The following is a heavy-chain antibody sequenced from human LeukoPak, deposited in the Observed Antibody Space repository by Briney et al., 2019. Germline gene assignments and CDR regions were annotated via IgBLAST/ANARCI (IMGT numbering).Heavy chain of an antibody. D-gene: IGHD1-1*01. CDR3: AREGGPTGGAQDY. Sequence: GASVKVSCKASGYTFTSYAMNWVRQAPGQGLEWMGWISAYNGNTHYAQKVQDRVTMTTDTSTSTAYMELRSLRSDDTAVYYCAREGGPTGGAQDYWGQGTLVTVSS. J-gene: IGHJ4*02. CDR1: GYTFTSYA. V-gene: IGHV1-18*01. CDR2: ISAYNGNT.